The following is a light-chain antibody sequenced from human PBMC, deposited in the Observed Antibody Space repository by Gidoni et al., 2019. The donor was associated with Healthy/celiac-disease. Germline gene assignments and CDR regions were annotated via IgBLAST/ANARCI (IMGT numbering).Light chain of an antibody. CDR3: QSYDSSLSGHVV. CDR2: GNS. J-gene: IGLJ2*01. V-gene: IGLV1-40*01. CDR1: SSNIGAGYD. Sequence: QSVLTQPPSLSGAPGQRVTISCTGSSSNIGAGYDVHWSQQLPGTAPKLLIYGNSNRPSGVPDRFSGSKSGTSASLAITGLQAEDEADYYCQSYDSSLSGHVVFGGGTKLTVL.